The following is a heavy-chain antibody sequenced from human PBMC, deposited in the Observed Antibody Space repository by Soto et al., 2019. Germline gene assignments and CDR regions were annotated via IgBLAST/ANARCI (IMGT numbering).Heavy chain of an antibody. CDR2: ISGSGGST. CDR1: GFTFSTYA. D-gene: IGHD3-3*01. CDR3: AKEFSERRSLFAH. V-gene: IGHV3-23*01. J-gene: IGHJ4*02. Sequence: GGSLRLSFAASGFTFSTYAIAWVRQAPGKGLEWVSSISGSGGSTHYADSVKGRFSISRDNSRNTVSLQLNTVRAEDTAVYYCAKEFSERRSLFAHWGQGTLVTVSS.